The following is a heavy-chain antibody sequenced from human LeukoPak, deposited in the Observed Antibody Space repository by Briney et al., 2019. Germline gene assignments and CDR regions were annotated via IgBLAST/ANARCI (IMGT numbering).Heavy chain of an antibody. V-gene: IGHV3-9*01. Sequence: GGSLRLSCAASGFNFVDYAMHWVRQVPGKGLEWVSGISYNSGTIVYADSVKGRFTISRDNAKNSVYLQMNSLRAEDTAVYYCARDTYSSSWYIYYYYYMDVWGKGTTVTVSS. D-gene: IGHD6-13*01. CDR1: GFNFVDYA. CDR3: ARDTYSSSWYIYYYYYMDV. CDR2: ISYNSGTI. J-gene: IGHJ6*03.